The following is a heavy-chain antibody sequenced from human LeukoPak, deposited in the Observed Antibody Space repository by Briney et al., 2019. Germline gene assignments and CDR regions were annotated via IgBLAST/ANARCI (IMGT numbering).Heavy chain of an antibody. CDR3: ARRPDYDFWSGYYRGRDYFDY. D-gene: IGHD3-3*01. CDR2: ISAYNGNT. CDR1: GGTFSSYA. J-gene: IGHJ4*02. Sequence: ASVKVSCKASGGTFSSYAISWVRQAPGQGLEWMGWISAYNGNTNYAQKLQGRVTMTTDTSTSTAYMELRSLRSDDTAVYYCARRPDYDFWSGYYRGRDYFDYWGQGTLVTVSS. V-gene: IGHV1-18*01.